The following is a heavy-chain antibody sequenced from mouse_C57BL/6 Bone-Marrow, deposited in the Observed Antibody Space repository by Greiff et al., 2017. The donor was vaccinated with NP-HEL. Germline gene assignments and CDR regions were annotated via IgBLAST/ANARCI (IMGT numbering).Heavy chain of an antibody. CDR1: GYTFTSYG. Sequence: QVQLQQSGAELARPGASVKLSCKASGYTFTSYGISWVKQRTGQGLEWIGEIYPRSGNTYYNEKFKGKATLTADKSSSTAYMELRSLTSEDSAVYFCARGGYGSFPYAMDYWGQGTSVTVSS. CDR2: IYPRSGNT. J-gene: IGHJ4*01. D-gene: IGHD1-1*01. V-gene: IGHV1-81*01. CDR3: ARGGYGSFPYAMDY.